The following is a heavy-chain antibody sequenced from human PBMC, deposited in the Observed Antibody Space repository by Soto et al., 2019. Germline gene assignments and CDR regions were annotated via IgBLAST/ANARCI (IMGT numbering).Heavy chain of an antibody. CDR3: ARGVVCFDY. CDR1: GFTFSSYG. J-gene: IGHJ4*02. D-gene: IGHD2-15*01. V-gene: IGHV3-33*01. CDR2: IWYDGSNK. Sequence: QVQLVESGGGVVQPGRSLRLSCAASGFTFSSYGMHWVRQAPGKGLEWVAVIWYDGSNKYYADSVKGRFTISRDNSKNTLYLQMTSLRAEDTAVYYCARGVVCFDYWGQGTLVTVSS.